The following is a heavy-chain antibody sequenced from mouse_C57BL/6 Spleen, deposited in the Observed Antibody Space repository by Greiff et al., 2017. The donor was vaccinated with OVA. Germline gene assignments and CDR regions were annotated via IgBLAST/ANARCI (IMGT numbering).Heavy chain of an antibody. CDR1: GYTFTDYY. Sequence: QVQLQQSGAELVRPGASVKLSCKASGYTFTDYYINWVKQRPGQGLEWIARIYPGSGNTYYNEKFKGKATLTAEKSSSTAYMQLSSLTSEDSAVYFCARREVYYGLDYWGQGTTLTVSS. CDR2: IYPGSGNT. V-gene: IGHV1-76*01. CDR3: ARREVYYGLDY. J-gene: IGHJ2*01. D-gene: IGHD1-1*01.